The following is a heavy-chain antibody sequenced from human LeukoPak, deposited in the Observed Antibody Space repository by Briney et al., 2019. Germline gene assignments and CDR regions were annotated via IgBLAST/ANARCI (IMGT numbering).Heavy chain of an antibody. J-gene: IGHJ3*02. Sequence: ASVKVSCKASGYTFTSYGISWVRQAPGQGLEWMGWISAYNGNTNYAQKFQGRVTMTRNTSISTAYMELSSLRSEDTAVYYCARVSLVRGVIINLPTSDAFDIWGQGTMVTVSS. V-gene: IGHV1-18*01. D-gene: IGHD3-10*01. CDR1: GYTFTSYG. CDR2: ISAYNGNT. CDR3: ARVSLVRGVIINLPTSDAFDI.